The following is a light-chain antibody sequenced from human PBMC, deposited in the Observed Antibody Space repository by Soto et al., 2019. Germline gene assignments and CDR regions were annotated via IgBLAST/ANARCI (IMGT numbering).Light chain of an antibody. CDR3: AAWDDSLSVL. V-gene: IGLV1-47*02. Sequence: QPVLTQPPSASGTPGQRVTISCSGSSSNIGSNYVCWYQHLPGTAPKLLIYSDNQRPSGVPDRFSGSKSGTSASLAISGLRSEDEADYYCAAWDDSLSVLFGGGTKVTVL. CDR1: SSNIGSNY. CDR2: SDN. J-gene: IGLJ2*01.